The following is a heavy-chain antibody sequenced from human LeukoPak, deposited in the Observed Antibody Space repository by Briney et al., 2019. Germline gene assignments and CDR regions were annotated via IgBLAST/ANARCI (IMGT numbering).Heavy chain of an antibody. CDR1: GFTFSSYS. V-gene: IGHV3-48*02. Sequence: SGGSLRLSCAASGFTFSSYSMNWVRQAPGKGLEWVSHITASGTAMFYADSVKGRFTISRDNAKNSLYLQMNSLRDEDTAVYYCARDRDGYNFLDYWGQGTLVTVSS. CDR2: ITASGTAM. J-gene: IGHJ4*02. D-gene: IGHD5-24*01. CDR3: ARDRDGYNFLDY.